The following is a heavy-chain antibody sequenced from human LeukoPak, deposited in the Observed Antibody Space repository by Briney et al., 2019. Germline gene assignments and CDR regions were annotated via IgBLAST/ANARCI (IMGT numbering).Heavy chain of an antibody. CDR3: ASWRFWSGYHFDY. V-gene: IGHV4-61*02. J-gene: IGHJ4*02. Sequence: SETLSLTCTVSGDSISSGSYYWSWIRQPAGEGLEWIGRIYSSGRTHYSPSLKSRVTISVDTSRNQFSLRLSSVTAADTAVYYCASWRFWSGYHFDYWGQGTLVTVSS. D-gene: IGHD3-3*01. CDR2: IYSSGRT. CDR1: GDSISSGSYY.